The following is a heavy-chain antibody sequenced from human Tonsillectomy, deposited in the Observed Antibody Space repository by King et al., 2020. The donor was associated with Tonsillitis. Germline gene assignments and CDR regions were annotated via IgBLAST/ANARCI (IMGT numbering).Heavy chain of an antibody. V-gene: IGHV1-2*02. J-gene: IGHJ4*02. CDR2: LNPNGGGT. D-gene: IGHD6-19*01. CDR3: GRSGYSSGWAFDY. Sequence: QLVQSGAGVEKPGASVKVSCKAPGYTFTDYYMHWVRQAPGQGLEWMGWLNPNGGGTSYAQKFQDRVTMTRDTSINTAYMELSRLRSDDTAVYYCGRSGYSSGWAFDYWGQGTLITVSS. CDR1: GYTFTDYY.